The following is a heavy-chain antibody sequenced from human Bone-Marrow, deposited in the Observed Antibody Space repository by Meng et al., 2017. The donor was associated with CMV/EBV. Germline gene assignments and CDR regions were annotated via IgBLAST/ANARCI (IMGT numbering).Heavy chain of an antibody. CDR2: INPSGGST. Sequence: ASVKVTCKASGYTFTSYYMHWVRQAPGQGLEWMGIINPSGGSTSYAQKFQGRVTMTRDTSTSTVYMELSSLRSEDTAVYYCARGSWDSYDILTGLVAFDIWGQGTMVTVS. D-gene: IGHD3-9*01. V-gene: IGHV1-46*01. CDR3: ARGSWDSYDILTGLVAFDI. J-gene: IGHJ3*02. CDR1: GYTFTSYY.